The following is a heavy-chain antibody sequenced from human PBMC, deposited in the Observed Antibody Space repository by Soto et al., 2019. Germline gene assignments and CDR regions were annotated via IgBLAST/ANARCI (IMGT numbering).Heavy chain of an antibody. D-gene: IGHD2-2*01. V-gene: IGHV1-18*04. J-gene: IGHJ6*03. CDR2: ITVYNGDT. CDR3: ARGVIWMPVDNYYYMDV. CDR1: GFIFSTYT. Sequence: QVQLLQSGAEVKKPGASVKVSCKATGFIFSTYTISWVRQAPGQGLEWMGWITVYNGDTKYAQSLQGRVTMTTDTSRSTAYMELRSVTSHDTAVYYCARGVIWMPVDNYYYMDVWGKWTTVIVSS.